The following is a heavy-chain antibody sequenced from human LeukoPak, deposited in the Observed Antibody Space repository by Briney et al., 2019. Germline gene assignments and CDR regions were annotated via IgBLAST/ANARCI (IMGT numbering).Heavy chain of an antibody. Sequence: PGGSLRLSCAASGFTFSNYGMHWVRQAPGKGLEWVAVIYNYGSKTYYADSVKGRFTVARDNSRKMVYLQMNTLRAEATAVYYCARDFRSGWSDYWGQGTLVTVSS. CDR1: GFTFSNYG. V-gene: IGHV3-33*01. D-gene: IGHD6-19*01. J-gene: IGHJ4*02. CDR2: IYNYGSKT. CDR3: ARDFRSGWSDY.